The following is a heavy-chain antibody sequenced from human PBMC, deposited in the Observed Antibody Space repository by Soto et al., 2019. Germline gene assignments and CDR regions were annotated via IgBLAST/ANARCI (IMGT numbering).Heavy chain of an antibody. CDR1: GFTFSTYA. J-gene: IGHJ6*02. CDR3: ATLGYCSSTSCQYYYYYYGMDV. Sequence: PWGSLRLSCAASGFTFSTYAMSCVRQAPWKGLEWGSAISGSVGSTYYADSVKGRFTISRDNSKNTLYLQMNSLRAEDTAVYYCATLGYCSSTSCQYYYYYYGMDVWGQGTTVTVSS. D-gene: IGHD2-2*01. CDR2: ISGSVGST. V-gene: IGHV3-23*01.